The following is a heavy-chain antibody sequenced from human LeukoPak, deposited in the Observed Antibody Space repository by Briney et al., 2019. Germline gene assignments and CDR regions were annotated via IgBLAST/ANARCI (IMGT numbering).Heavy chain of an antibody. CDR1: GYSFTSYW. Sequence: GESLKISCKGSGYSFTSYWIGWVRQMPGKGLEWMGIIYPGDSDTRYSPSFQGQVTISADKSISTAYLQWSSLKASDTAMYYCARHVKYYYGSGRPTEETNYYYYYMDVWGKGTTVTVSS. CDR3: ARHVKYYYGSGRPTEETNYYYYYMDV. D-gene: IGHD3-10*01. V-gene: IGHV5-51*01. CDR2: IYPGDSDT. J-gene: IGHJ6*03.